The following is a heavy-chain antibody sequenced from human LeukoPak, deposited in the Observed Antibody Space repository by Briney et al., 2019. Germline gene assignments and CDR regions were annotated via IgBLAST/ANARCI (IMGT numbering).Heavy chain of an antibody. CDR3: ARDRYYYDSSGYYRFDY. V-gene: IGHV4-59*12. CDR1: GGSISSYY. J-gene: IGHJ4*02. Sequence: PSETLSLACTVSGGSISSYYWSWIRQPPGKGLEWIGYIYYSGSTNYNPSLKSRVTMSVDTSKNQFSLKLSSVTAADTAVYYCARDRYYYDSSGYYRFDYWGQGTLVTVSS. D-gene: IGHD3-22*01. CDR2: IYYSGST.